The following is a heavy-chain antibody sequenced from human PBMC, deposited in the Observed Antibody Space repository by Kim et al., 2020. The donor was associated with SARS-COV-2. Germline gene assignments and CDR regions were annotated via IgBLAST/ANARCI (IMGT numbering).Heavy chain of an antibody. CDR2: ISRSGSTI. J-gene: IGHJ3*02. V-gene: IGHV3-48*03. CDR3: ARGVGAGDAFYI. CDR1: GFTFGSYE. D-gene: IGHD1-26*01. Sequence: GGSLRLSCAASGFTFGSYEMNWFRQAPGKGLEWVSYISRSGSTIYYVDSVKGRFTISRDNAKNSLYLQMNSLRAEDTAVYYCARGVGAGDAFYILGQATMVTVSS.